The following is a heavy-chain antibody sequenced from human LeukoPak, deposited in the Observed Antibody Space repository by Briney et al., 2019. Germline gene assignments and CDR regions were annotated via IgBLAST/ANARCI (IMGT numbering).Heavy chain of an antibody. Sequence: GGSLRLSCAASGFTFSSYGMHWVRQAPGKGLEWVAVIWYDGSNKYYADSVKGRFTISRDNSKNTLYLQMNSLRSEDTAVYYCARDRGIAAAGTDYWGQGTLVTVSS. J-gene: IGHJ4*02. D-gene: IGHD6-13*01. CDR2: IWYDGSNK. CDR3: ARDRGIAAAGTDY. CDR1: GFTFSSYG. V-gene: IGHV3-33*01.